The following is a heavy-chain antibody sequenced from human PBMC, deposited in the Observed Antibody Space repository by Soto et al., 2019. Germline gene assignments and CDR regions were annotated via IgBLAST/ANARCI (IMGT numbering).Heavy chain of an antibody. J-gene: IGHJ4*02. CDR2: ISGSGCST. V-gene: IGHV3-23*01. CDR1: GFTFSSYA. D-gene: IGHD5-18*01. Sequence: EVQLLESGGGLVQPGGSLRLSCADSGFTFSSYAMTWVRQATGKGRGWVSAISGSGCSTYYAESVNGRFTISRDNSKNTLYLQMKSLRAEDTAVYYCAKEWGYRYGPVDYWGQGTLVTVSS. CDR3: AKEWGYRYGPVDY.